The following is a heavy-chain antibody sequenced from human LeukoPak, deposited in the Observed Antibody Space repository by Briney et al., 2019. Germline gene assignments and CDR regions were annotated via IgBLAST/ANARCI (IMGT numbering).Heavy chain of an antibody. CDR3: AKTGYSSGWYRIWDY. J-gene: IGHJ4*02. CDR2: ISGSGGSA. V-gene: IGHV3-23*01. D-gene: IGHD6-19*01. Sequence: GGSLRLSCAASGFTFSSFEMSWVRQAPGKGLEWVSAISGSGGSAYYADSVKRRVTSSRDTSMNSLSLQMNSLRAEGTALYYCAKTGYSSGWYRIWDYWGQGTLVTVSS. CDR1: GFTFSSFE.